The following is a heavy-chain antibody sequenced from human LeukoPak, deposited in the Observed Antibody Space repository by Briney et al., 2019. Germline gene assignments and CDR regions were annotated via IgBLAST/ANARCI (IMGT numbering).Heavy chain of an antibody. J-gene: IGHJ4*02. CDR2: IYYSGST. V-gene: IGHV4-59*12. D-gene: IGHD6-19*01. Sequence: SETLSLTCTVSGGSIGSYYWSWIRQPPGKGLEWIGYIYYSGSTNYNPSLKSRVTISVDTSKNQFSLKVNSVTAADAGVYYCARAPEFSSGWLLDCWGQGSLVTVSS. CDR1: GGSIGSYY. CDR3: ARAPEFSSGWLLDC.